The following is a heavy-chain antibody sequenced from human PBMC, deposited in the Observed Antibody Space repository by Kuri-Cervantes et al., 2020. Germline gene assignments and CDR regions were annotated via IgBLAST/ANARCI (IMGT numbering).Heavy chain of an antibody. CDR1: GGTFSSYA. V-gene: IGHV1-69*06. CDR2: IIPIFGTA. J-gene: IGHJ4*02. Sequence: SVKVSCKASGGTFSSYAISWVRQAPGQGLEWMGGIIPIFGTANYAQKFQGRVTITADKSTSTAYMELSSLRSEDTAVYYCAKERGAVVVVAATPFDYWGQGTLVTVSS. D-gene: IGHD2-15*01. CDR3: AKERGAVVVVAATPFDY.